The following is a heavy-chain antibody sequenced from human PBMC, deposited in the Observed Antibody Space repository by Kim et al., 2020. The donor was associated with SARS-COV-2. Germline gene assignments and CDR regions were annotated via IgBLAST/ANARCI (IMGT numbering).Heavy chain of an antibody. CDR2: ISGNGGSA. D-gene: IGHD4-4*01. CDR3: VIQILGVVY. CDR1: GFTFSTYV. V-gene: IGHV3-64D*08. J-gene: IGHJ4*02. Sequence: GGSLRLSCSASGFTFSTYVVHWVRQAPGKGLEYVSGISGNGGSAFYADSVKGRFAISRDNSKNTLSLQMSSLRAEDTAVYYCVIQILGVVYWGQGTLVTVSS.